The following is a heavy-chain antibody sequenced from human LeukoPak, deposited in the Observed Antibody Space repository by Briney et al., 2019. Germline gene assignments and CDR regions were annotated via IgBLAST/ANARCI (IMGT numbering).Heavy chain of an antibody. CDR2: ISAYNGNT. CDR1: GYTFTSYG. Sequence: SVKVSCKASGYTFTSYGSRWVRQAPGQGHEWMRWISAYNGNTNYAQKLQGRVTMTTDTSTSTAYMELRSLRSDDTAVYYCARDSKLLCFGESLDYWGQGTLVTVSS. CDR3: ARDSKLLCFGESLDY. D-gene: IGHD3-10*01. J-gene: IGHJ4*02. V-gene: IGHV1-18*01.